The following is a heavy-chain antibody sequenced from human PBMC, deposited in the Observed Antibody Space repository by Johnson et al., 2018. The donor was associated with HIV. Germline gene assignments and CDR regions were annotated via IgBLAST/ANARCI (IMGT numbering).Heavy chain of an antibody. Sequence: VQLVESGGGLVQPGGSLRLSCTASGFPVTSNFMTWVRQPPGKGLDWVSAVYSTFGTYYADSVKGRFPIPRDNAENSLYLQMNSLRAEDTALYYCARATHYYDSSGDYIDAFDIWGQGTMVTVSA. CDR1: GFPVTSNF. CDR3: ARATHYYDSSGDYIDAFDI. D-gene: IGHD3-22*01. J-gene: IGHJ3*02. V-gene: IGHV3-66*01. CDR2: VYSTFGT.